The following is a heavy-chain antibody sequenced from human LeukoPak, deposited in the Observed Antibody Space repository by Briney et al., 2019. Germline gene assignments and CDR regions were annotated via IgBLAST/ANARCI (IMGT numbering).Heavy chain of an antibody. D-gene: IGHD3-3*01. Sequence: SETLSLTCTVSGGSISSYYWTWIRQPAGKGLEWIGLFYTSGSTDYNPSLKSRVTMSIDTSKNQFSLKLSSVTAADTAVYYCARHYDFWSGYNGFDYWGQGTLVTVSS. CDR2: FYTSGST. CDR1: GGSISSYY. J-gene: IGHJ4*02. V-gene: IGHV4-4*07. CDR3: ARHYDFWSGYNGFDY.